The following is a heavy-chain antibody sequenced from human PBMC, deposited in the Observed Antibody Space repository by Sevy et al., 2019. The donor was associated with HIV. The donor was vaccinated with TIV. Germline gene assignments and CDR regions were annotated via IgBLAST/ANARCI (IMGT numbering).Heavy chain of an antibody. Sequence: ASVKVSCTASGYIFSGYYFYWVRNAPGQGLGLMGWLTPESGDTNSARKFQGRVTMTTNTSVTTAYMTLSRLKSNDTALYYCASGPFVSYYDFWKSAPDYWGQGTLVTVSS. CDR3: ASGPFVSYYDFWKSAPDY. V-gene: IGHV1-2*02. D-gene: IGHD3-3*01. J-gene: IGHJ4*02. CDR1: GYIFSGYY. CDR2: LTPESGDT.